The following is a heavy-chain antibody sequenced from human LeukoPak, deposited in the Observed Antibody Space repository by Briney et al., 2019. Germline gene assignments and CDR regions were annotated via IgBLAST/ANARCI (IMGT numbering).Heavy chain of an antibody. D-gene: IGHD2-15*01. CDR2: IYTSGST. Sequence: PSETLSLTCTVSGGSISSGSYYWSWIRQPAGKGLEWIGRIYTSGSTNYNPSLKSRVTISVDTSTNQFSLKLSSVTAADTAGYYCARDLRYCSGGSCYSRWFDPWGQGTLVTVSS. CDR1: GGSISSGSYY. V-gene: IGHV4-61*02. J-gene: IGHJ5*02. CDR3: ARDLRYCSGGSCYSRWFDP.